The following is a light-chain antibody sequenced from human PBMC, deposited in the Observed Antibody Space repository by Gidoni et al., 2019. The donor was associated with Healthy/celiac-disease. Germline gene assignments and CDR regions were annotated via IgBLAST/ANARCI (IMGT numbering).Light chain of an antibody. CDR3: QQYDNLLPWT. CDR2: DAS. Sequence: DIPMTQSPSSLSASVGDRVTITCQASQDISNYLNWYQQKPGKAPKLLIYDASNLETGVPSRFSGSGSGTDFTFTISSLQPEDSATYYCQQYDNLLPWTFGQGTKVEIK. V-gene: IGKV1-33*01. J-gene: IGKJ1*01. CDR1: QDISNY.